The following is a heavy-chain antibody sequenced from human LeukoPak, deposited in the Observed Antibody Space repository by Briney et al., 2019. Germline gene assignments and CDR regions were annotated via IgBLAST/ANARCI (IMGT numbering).Heavy chain of an antibody. CDR2: IKEDGREK. D-gene: IGHD3-10*01. CDR3: TRKTITPLFDF. Sequence: PGGSLRLSCAASGFTFSNYWMSWVRQAPGKGLEWVANIKEDGREKHYGDSVKGRFTISRDNANNSLYLQMDSLRAEDTAQYYCTRKTITPLFDFWGQGTLVTVSS. CDR1: GFTFSNYW. V-gene: IGHV3-7*01. J-gene: IGHJ4*02.